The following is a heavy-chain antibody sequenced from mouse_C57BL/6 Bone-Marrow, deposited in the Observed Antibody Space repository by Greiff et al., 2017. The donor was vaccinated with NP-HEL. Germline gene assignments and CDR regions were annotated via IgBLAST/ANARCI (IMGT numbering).Heavy chain of an antibody. V-gene: IGHV15-2*01. CDR3: ARPTAQATWFAY. Sequence: VQLQQSGSELRSPGSSVKLSCKDFDSEVFPIAYMSWVRQKPGHGFEWIGGILPSIGRTIYGEKFEDKAILVADTQSNTAYLELNSLTSEDSAIYDCARPTAQATWFAYWGQGTLVTVSA. CDR1: DSEVFPIAY. J-gene: IGHJ3*01. D-gene: IGHD3-2*02. CDR2: ILPSIGRT.